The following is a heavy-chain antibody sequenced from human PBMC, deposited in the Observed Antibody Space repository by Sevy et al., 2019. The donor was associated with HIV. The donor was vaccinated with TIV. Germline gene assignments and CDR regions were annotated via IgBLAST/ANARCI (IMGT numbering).Heavy chain of an antibody. CDR2: IIPIFGTT. CDR1: GGTFSNYA. D-gene: IGHD1-7*01. CDR3: ARTPLLSIPGTTDVYFDN. V-gene: IGHV1-69*13. Sequence: SVKVSCKASGGTFSNYALSWVRQAPGQGLEWMGGIIPIFGTTNLAQKFQGRVTITADESRSTAYMELSSLRSADTAVYYCARTPLLSIPGTTDVYFDNWGQGTLVTVSS. J-gene: IGHJ4*02.